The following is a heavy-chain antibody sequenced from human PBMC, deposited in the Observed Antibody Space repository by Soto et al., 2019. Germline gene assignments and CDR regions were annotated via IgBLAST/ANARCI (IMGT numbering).Heavy chain of an antibody. CDR2: ISGSGGST. D-gene: IGHD3-9*01. J-gene: IGHJ4*02. CDR3: AKDDYDILTGYYVADY. Sequence: GGSLRLSCASSGFTFSSYAMSLVRQAPGKGLEWVSAISGSGGSTYYADSVKGRFTISRDNSKNTLYLQMNSLRAEDTAVYYCAKDDYDILTGYYVADYWGQGTLVTVSS. V-gene: IGHV3-23*01. CDR1: GFTFSSYA.